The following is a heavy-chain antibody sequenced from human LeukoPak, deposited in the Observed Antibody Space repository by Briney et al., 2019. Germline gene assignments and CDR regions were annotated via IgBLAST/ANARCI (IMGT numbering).Heavy chain of an antibody. D-gene: IGHD6-6*01. CDR1: GGSFSGYY. Sequence: EPSETLSLTCAVYGGSFSGYYWSWIRQPPGKGLEWIGEINHSGSTNYNPSLKSRVTISVDTSKNQFSLKLSSVTAADTAVYYCARGGPSGKARQADYWGQGTLVTVSS. V-gene: IGHV4-34*01. CDR3: ARGGPSGKARQADY. CDR2: INHSGST. J-gene: IGHJ4*02.